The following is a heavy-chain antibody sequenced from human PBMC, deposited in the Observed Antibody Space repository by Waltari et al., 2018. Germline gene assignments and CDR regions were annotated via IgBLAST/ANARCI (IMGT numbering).Heavy chain of an antibody. J-gene: IGHJ5*02. Sequence: QVQLVQSGAEVKKPGASVKVSCKASGYTFTGYYMHWVRQAPGQGLEWMGWINPNSGGTNYAQKFQGRVTMTRDTSISTAYMELSRLRSDDTAVYYCARENYCSGGSCYESNWFDPWGQGTLVTVSS. V-gene: IGHV1-2*02. CDR2: INPNSGGT. CDR3: ARENYCSGGSCYESNWFDP. CDR1: GYTFTGYY. D-gene: IGHD2-15*01.